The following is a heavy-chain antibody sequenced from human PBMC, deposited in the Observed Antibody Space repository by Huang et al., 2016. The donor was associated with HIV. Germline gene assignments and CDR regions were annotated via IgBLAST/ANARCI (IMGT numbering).Heavy chain of an antibody. CDR1: GYAFTSDY. CDR2: INPRDGST. CDR3: ARDRDFYDSSGYWGFNYFDY. V-gene: IGHV1-46*01. D-gene: IGHD3-22*01. Sequence: QVQLVQSGAEVKKPGASVKVSCKASGYAFTSDYMHWVRQAPGQGLEWMGIINPRDGSTSYAQNFQGRVTTTRDTSTNTVFMELSSLRSEDTAVYYCARDRDFYDSSGYWGFNYFDYWGQGTLVTVSS. J-gene: IGHJ4*02.